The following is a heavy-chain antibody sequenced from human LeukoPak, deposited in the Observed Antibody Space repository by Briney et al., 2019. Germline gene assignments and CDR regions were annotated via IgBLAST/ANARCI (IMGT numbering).Heavy chain of an antibody. J-gene: IGHJ3*02. V-gene: IGHV1-2*04. CDR3: ARVQQDCQTSLGVLRCAFDI. CDR2: INPNTGGT. CDR1: GYTFTCYY. Sequence: ASVKVSCKASGYTFTCYYIHWVRQAPGQGLEWMGWINPNTGGTNYAQKFQGCVTITRDTSINTAYMELSRLTSDDTAVYYCARVQQDCQTSLGVLRCAFDIWGQGTMVTVSS. D-gene: IGHD3-16*01.